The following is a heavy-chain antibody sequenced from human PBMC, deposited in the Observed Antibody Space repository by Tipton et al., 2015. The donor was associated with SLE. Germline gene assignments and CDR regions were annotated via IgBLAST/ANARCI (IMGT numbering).Heavy chain of an antibody. Sequence: LRLSCIVSGASISGYFWSWIRQPPGKGLEWIAYIHDTGSSNYNPSLQSRVSGSIDTSKRQFSLSLRFVTAADTAVYYCARSSIYGHLNYFDNWGQGTLATVSS. CDR1: GASISGYF. D-gene: IGHD6-19*01. V-gene: IGHV4-59*01. CDR2: IHDTGSS. J-gene: IGHJ4*02. CDR3: ARSSIYGHLNYFDN.